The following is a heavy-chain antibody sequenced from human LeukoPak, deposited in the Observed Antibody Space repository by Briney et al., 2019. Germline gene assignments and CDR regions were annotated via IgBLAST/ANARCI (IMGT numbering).Heavy chain of an antibody. CDR3: ARGFETAAADWRFDY. Sequence: SETLSLTCTVSGGSISSYYWSWIRQPAGKGLEWIGRIYTSGSTNYNPSLKSRVTMSVDTSKNQFSLKLSSVTAADTAVYYCARGFETAAADWRFDYWGQGTLVTVSS. D-gene: IGHD6-13*01. V-gene: IGHV4-4*07. CDR2: IYTSGST. CDR1: GGSISSYY. J-gene: IGHJ4*02.